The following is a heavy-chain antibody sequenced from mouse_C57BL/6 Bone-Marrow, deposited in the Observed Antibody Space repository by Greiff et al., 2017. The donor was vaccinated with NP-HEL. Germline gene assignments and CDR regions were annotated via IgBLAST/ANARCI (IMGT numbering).Heavy chain of an antibody. Sequence: DVQLQESGPVLVKPGASVKMSCKASGYTFTDYYMNWVKQSHGKSLEWIGVINPYNGGTSYNQKFKGKATLTVDKSSSTAYMELNSLTSEDSAVYYCARGSDYGSSGDFDYWGQGTTLTVSS. CDR1: GYTFTDYY. J-gene: IGHJ2*01. V-gene: IGHV1-19*01. CDR2: INPYNGGT. CDR3: ARGSDYGSSGDFDY. D-gene: IGHD1-1*01.